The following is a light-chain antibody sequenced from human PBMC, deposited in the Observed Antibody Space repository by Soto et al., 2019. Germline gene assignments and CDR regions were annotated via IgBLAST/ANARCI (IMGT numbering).Light chain of an antibody. CDR3: QSYDNSLSHVV. V-gene: IGLV1-40*01. CDR2: GDN. CDR1: SSNIGSFYD. Sequence: QSMLTQPPSVSGAPGQRVTIPCTGSSSNIGSFYDVHWYQQLPGTVPKLLIYGDNNRPSGVPDRFSGSKSGTSASLAITGLQPEDEADYYCQSYDNSLSHVVFGGGTKLTVL. J-gene: IGLJ2*01.